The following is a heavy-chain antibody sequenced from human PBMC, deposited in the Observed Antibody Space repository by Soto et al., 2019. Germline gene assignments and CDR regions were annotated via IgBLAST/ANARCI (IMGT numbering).Heavy chain of an antibody. CDR3: ARINSSGWYEAIDY. J-gene: IGHJ4*02. CDR2: MIPIFGTA. Sequence: QVQLVQSGAEVKKPGSSVKVSCKASGGTFSSYAISWVRQAPGQGLEWMGGMIPIFGTANYAQKLQGRVTSTADESTSTAYMELSSLRSEATAVYYCARINSSGWYEAIDYWGQGTLVTVSS. V-gene: IGHV1-69*12. CDR1: GGTFSSYA. D-gene: IGHD6-19*01.